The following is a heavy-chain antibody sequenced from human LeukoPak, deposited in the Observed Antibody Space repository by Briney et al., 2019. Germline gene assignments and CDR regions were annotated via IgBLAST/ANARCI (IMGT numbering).Heavy chain of an antibody. J-gene: IGHJ4*02. CDR1: GFTFSSYS. CDR2: ISSSSSYI. D-gene: IGHD6-13*01. CDR3: ARDSGYSSRPYYFDY. V-gene: IGHV3-21*01. Sequence: GGSLRLSCAASGFTFSSYSMNWVRQAPGKGLEWVSSISSSSSYIYYADSVKGRFTISRDNAKNSLYLQMNSLRAEDTAVYYCARDSGYSSRPYYFDYWGQGTLVTVSS.